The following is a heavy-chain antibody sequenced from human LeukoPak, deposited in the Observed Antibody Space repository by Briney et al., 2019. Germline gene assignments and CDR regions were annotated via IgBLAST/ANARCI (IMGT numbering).Heavy chain of an antibody. J-gene: IGHJ6*02. CDR3: ARVLSGYGSFDYYYYGMDV. CDR1: GGSFSGYY. CDR2: INHSGST. V-gene: IGHV4-34*01. Sequence: PSETLPLTCAVYGGSFSGYYWSWIRQPPGKGLEWIGEINHSGSTNYNPSLKSRVTISVDTSKNQFSLKLSSVTAADTAVYYCARVLSGYGSFDYYYYGMDVWGQGTTVTVYS. D-gene: IGHD3-22*01.